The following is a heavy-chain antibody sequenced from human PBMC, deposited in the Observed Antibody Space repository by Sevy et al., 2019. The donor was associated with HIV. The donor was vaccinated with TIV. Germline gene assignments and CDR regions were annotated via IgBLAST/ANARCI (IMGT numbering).Heavy chain of an antibody. D-gene: IGHD2-8*01. J-gene: IGHJ4*02. Sequence: GGSLRLSCAASGFDFSIYSMSWVRQAPGKGLEWVSTLSFGCGKINYADSVKGRFTISRDNSKSSVYLQMNYMRVEDTAVYYCAREGCTKPHDYWGQGTLVAVSS. CDR3: AREGCTKPHDY. V-gene: IGHV3-23*01. CDR1: GFDFSIYS. CDR2: LSFGCGKI.